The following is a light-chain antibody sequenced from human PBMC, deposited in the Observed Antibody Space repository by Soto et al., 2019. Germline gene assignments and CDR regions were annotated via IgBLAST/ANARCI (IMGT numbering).Light chain of an antibody. CDR1: QSISIY. CDR3: HHRKWPTYS. CDR2: DAS. Sequence: EIVLTQSPATLSLSPGERATLSCRASQSISIYLSWYQQKPGQAPRLLIYDASNRATGIPGRFSGSGSGTDFTLSISSLEPEDFAVYYCHHRKWPTYSFGQGTKLEIK. J-gene: IGKJ2*03. V-gene: IGKV3-11*01.